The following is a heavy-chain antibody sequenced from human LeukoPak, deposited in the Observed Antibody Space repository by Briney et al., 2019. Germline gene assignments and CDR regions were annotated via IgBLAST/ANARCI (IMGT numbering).Heavy chain of an antibody. CDR3: VALIRGLGY. CDR1: GFTFSDHY. D-gene: IGHD3-10*01. CDR2: SRNRAHSYST. Sequence: GGSLRPSCAASGFTFSDHYMDWVRQAPGKGLDWIGRSRNRAHSYSTEYAASVKGRFTVSRADSENSLYLQMNSLKTDDTAVYYCVALIRGLGYWGQGTLVTVSS. V-gene: IGHV3-72*01. J-gene: IGHJ4*02.